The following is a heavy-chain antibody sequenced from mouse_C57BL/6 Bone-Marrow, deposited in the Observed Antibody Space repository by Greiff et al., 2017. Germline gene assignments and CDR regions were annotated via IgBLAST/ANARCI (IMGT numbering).Heavy chain of an antibody. J-gene: IGHJ3*01. CDR3: ARDSSGYWFAY. CDR2: INPSNGGT. Sequence: QVQLQQPRTERGKPGASVKLSCKACGYTFTSYWMHWVKQRPGKGLEWIGNINPSNGGTNYNEKFKSKATLTVDKSSSTAYMQLSRLTSEDYAVYYCARDSSGYWFAYWGQGTLVTVSA. CDR1: GYTFTSYW. D-gene: IGHD3-2*02. V-gene: IGHV1-53*01.